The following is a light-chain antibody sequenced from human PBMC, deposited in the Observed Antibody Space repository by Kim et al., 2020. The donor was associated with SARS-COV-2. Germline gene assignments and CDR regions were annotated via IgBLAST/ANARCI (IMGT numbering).Light chain of an antibody. J-gene: IGKJ1*01. V-gene: IGKV1-5*01. CDR2: DAS. CDR1: QTINIY. Sequence: GDRVTITCRASQTINIYLAWYQQKPGKVPSLLIYDASILESGVPSRFSSSGSGTEFTLIISGLQPDDFATYYCQEYKSDSWTFGQGTKVDI. CDR3: QEYKSDSWT.